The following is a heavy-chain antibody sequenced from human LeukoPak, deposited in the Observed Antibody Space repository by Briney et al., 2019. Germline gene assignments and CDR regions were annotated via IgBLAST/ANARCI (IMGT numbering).Heavy chain of an antibody. J-gene: IGHJ4*02. D-gene: IGHD3-22*01. CDR3: AKDMTPDSSGYYPDY. Sequence: GGSLRLSCAASGFTFDNYAMHWVRQAPGKGLEWVSGISWNSGGIGYADSVKGRFTISRDNAKNSLYLQMNSLRAEDTALYYCAKDMTPDSSGYYPDYWGQGTLVTVSS. V-gene: IGHV3-9*01. CDR2: ISWNSGGI. CDR1: GFTFDNYA.